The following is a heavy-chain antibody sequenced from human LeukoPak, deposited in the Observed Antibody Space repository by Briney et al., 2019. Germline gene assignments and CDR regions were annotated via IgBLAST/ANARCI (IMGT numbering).Heavy chain of an antibody. CDR3: ARDLKAYYYDSSGSDY. CDR2: IWYDGSNK. V-gene: IGHV3-33*08. CDR1: GFTFSSYA. J-gene: IGHJ4*02. D-gene: IGHD3-22*01. Sequence: GGSLRLSCAASGFTFSSYAMSWVRQAPGKGLEWVAVIWYDGSNKYYADSVKGRFTISRDNSKNTLYLQMNSLRAEDTAVYYCARDLKAYYYDSSGSDYWGQGTLVTVSS.